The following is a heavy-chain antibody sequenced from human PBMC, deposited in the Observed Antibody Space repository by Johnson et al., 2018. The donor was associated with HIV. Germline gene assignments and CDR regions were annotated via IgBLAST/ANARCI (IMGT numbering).Heavy chain of an antibody. J-gene: IGHJ3*02. CDR3: AKDKEYSSSPGACDI. V-gene: IGHV3-7*01. CDR2: IKQDASEK. CDR1: GFTFTNHY. Sequence: VQLVESGGGLVQPGGSLRLSCAASGFTFTNHYMTWVHQAPGKGLEWVANIKQDASEKYSVDSVKGRFTISRDNAKSSLYLQMNSLRAEDTAVYYCAKDKEYSSSPGACDIWGQGTMVTVSS. D-gene: IGHD6-6*01.